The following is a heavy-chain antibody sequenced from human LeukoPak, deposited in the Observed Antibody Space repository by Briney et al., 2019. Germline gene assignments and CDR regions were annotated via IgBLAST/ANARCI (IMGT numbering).Heavy chain of an antibody. V-gene: IGHV4-39*07. CDR1: GGSIRSSSYD. CDR2: INHSGST. CDR3: ARGPGVLRFLEWSGKYYFDY. Sequence: PSETLSLTCTVSGGSIRSSSYDWSWVRQPPGKGLEWIGEINHSGSTNYNPSLKSRVTISVDTSKNQFSLKLSSVTAADTAVYYCARGPGVLRFLEWSGKYYFDYWGQGTLVTVSS. D-gene: IGHD3-3*01. J-gene: IGHJ4*02.